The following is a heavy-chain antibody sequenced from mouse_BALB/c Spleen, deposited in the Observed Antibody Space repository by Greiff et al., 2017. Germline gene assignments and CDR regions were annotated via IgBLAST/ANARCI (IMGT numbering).Heavy chain of an antibody. CDR1: GYTFTDYY. J-gene: IGHJ2*01. CDR2: IYPGSGNT. D-gene: IGHD2-2*01. Sequence: VQLQQSGAELARPGASVKLSCKASGYTFTDYYINWVKQRTGQGLEWIGEIYPGSGNTYYNEKFKGKATLTADKSSSTAYMQLSSLTSEDSAVYFCARGGYRDYWGQGTTLTVSS. CDR3: ARGGYRDY. V-gene: IGHV1-77*01.